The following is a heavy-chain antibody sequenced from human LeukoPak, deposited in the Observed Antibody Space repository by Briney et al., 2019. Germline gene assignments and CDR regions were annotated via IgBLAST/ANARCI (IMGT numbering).Heavy chain of an antibody. V-gene: IGHV4-4*07. CDR3: ASGNYGDYFDY. Sequence: SETLSLTCTVSGGSISNYYWNWIRQPPGKGLEWVGSVFPSGNTYYKPSLKSRVNISLDTSKNHFSLNLTSVTATDTAVYFCASGNYGDYFDYWGQGTPVTVSS. CDR2: VFPSGNT. J-gene: IGHJ4*02. CDR1: GGSISNYY. D-gene: IGHD4-17*01.